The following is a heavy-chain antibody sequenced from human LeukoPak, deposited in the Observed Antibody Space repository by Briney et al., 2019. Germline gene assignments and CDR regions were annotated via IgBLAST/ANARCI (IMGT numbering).Heavy chain of an antibody. CDR2: ISGSGGST. CDR3: ARTAVAVNFDY. Sequence: GSLRLSCAASGFPFCSYAMSWVRQASGKGLEWVSAISGSGGSTYYADSVKGRFTISRDNSKNTLYLQMNSLRAEDTAVYYCARTAVAVNFDYWGQGTLVTVSS. D-gene: IGHD6-19*01. J-gene: IGHJ4*02. V-gene: IGHV3-23*01. CDR1: GFPFCSYA.